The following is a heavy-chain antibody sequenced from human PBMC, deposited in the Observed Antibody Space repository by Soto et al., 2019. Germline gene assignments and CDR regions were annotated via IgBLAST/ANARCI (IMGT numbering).Heavy chain of an antibody. CDR2: ISSNGGST. Sequence: EVQLVESGGGLVQPGGSLRLSCAASGFTFSXXXXXXXXXXXXXVLEYVSAISSNGGSTYYANSVKGRFTISRDNXXXXXXXXXXXXXXXXXXXXXXXXXXXXXXXDYWGQGTLVTVSS. J-gene: IGHJ4*02. V-gene: IGHV3-64*01. CDR3: XXXXXXXXXDY. CDR1: GFTFSXXX.